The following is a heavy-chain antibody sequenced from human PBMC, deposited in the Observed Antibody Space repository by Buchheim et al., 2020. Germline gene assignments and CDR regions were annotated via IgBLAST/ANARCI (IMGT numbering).Heavy chain of an antibody. CDR3: ARGGPYYFDY. Sequence: QVQLQQWGAGLLKPSETLSLTCAVYGGSFSGYYWSWIRQPPGKGLEWIGEINHSGSTNYNPSLKSRVTISVDTSKNQLPVKLRSVTAADTAVYYCARGGPYYFDYWGQGTL. J-gene: IGHJ4*02. V-gene: IGHV4-34*01. CDR1: GGSFSGYY. CDR2: INHSGST.